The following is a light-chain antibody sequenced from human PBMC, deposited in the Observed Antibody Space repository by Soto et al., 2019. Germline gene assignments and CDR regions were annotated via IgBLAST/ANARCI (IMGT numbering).Light chain of an antibody. CDR2: DAY. V-gene: IGKV3-11*01. CDR1: QSFRGL. CDR3: QQSSAHPLF. Sequence: EVVLTQSPVTLSLSPGERATLSCRASQSFRGLLAWYQQKPGQAPRLLIYDAYNRATGIPPRFSGSGSGTEFTLTISSLQPEDFASYYCQQSSAHPLFFGGGTRVEIK. J-gene: IGKJ4*01.